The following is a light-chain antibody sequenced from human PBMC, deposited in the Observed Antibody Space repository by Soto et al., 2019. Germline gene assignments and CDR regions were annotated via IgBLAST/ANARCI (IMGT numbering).Light chain of an antibody. CDR1: QGISSY. CDR3: LQHNNYPRT. J-gene: IGKJ1*01. Sequence: AIRMTQSPSSLSASTGDRVTITCRASQGISSYLAWYQQKPGKAPKLLIYAASSLQSGVPSRFSGRGSGTEFTLTISSLQPEDFATYYCLQHNNYPRTFGQGTKEEIK. CDR2: AAS. V-gene: IGKV1-8*01.